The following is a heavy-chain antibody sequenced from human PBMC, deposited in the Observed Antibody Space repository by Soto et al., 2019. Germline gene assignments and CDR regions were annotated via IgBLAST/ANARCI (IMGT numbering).Heavy chain of an antibody. CDR1: GGSISSGDYY. J-gene: IGHJ5*02. D-gene: IGHD3-22*01. CDR2: IYYSGSS. V-gene: IGHV4-30-4*01. CDR3: AREEKYYYDSSGYHWLDP. Sequence: PSETLSLTCTVSGGSISSGDYYWSWIRQSPGKGLEWIGYIYYSGSSDYNPSLKSRVTISVDTSKNQFSLKLSSVIATDTAVYYCAREEKYYYDSSGYHWLDPWGQGTLVTVSS.